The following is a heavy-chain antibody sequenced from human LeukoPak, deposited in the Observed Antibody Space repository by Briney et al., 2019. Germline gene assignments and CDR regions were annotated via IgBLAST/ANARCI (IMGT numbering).Heavy chain of an antibody. Sequence: PSETLPLTCTVSGGSISSYYWSWIRQPPGKGLEWIGYIYYSGSTNYNPSLKSRVTISVDTSKNQFSLKLSSVTAADTAVYYCARLYGDYAAFDYWGQGTLVTVSS. D-gene: IGHD4-17*01. V-gene: IGHV4-59*08. J-gene: IGHJ4*02. CDR2: IYYSGST. CDR1: GGSISSYY. CDR3: ARLYGDYAAFDY.